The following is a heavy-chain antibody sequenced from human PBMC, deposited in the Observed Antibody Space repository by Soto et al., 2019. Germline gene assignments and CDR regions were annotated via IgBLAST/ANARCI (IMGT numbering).Heavy chain of an antibody. CDR2: ISYDGSNK. CDR1: GFTFSSYA. Sequence: WGSLRLSCSASGFTFSSYAMHWVRQAPGKGLEWVAVISYDGSNKYYADSVKGRFTISRDNSKNTLYLQMNSLRAEDTAVYYCARGGKIAARPFDYWGQGTLVTVSS. J-gene: IGHJ4*02. CDR3: ARGGKIAARPFDY. V-gene: IGHV3-30-3*01. D-gene: IGHD6-6*01.